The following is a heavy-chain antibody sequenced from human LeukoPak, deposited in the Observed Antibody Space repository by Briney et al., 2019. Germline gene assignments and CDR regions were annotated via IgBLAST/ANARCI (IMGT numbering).Heavy chain of an antibody. CDR3: ASLLGYCSGDSCFNWFGP. CDR2: ITLSGVST. V-gene: IGHV3-23*01. CDR1: GLTFSNNA. J-gene: IGHJ5*02. D-gene: IGHD2-15*01. Sequence: GGSLRLSCKASGLTFSNNAMSWVRQAPGKGLEWVSFITLSGVSTFYADSVKGRFTISRDNSKNTLYLQMNNLTVEDTAMYYCASLLGYCSGDSCFNWFGPWGQGTLVTVSS.